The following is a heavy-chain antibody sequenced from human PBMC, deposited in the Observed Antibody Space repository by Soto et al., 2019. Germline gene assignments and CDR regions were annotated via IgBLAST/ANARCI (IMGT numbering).Heavy chain of an antibody. D-gene: IGHD1-26*01. Sequence: QVQLQESGPGLVKPSETLSLTCTVSSGSLNSSSHYWSWIRQPPGKGLEWIGYIHYFGSTKYNPSLESRVVISVDTSKNQFSLKVPSVTAADTAIYFCARGGSYVGFDSWGQGARVTVSS. CDR2: IHYFGST. V-gene: IGHV4-61*01. CDR1: SGSLNSSSHY. CDR3: ARGGSYVGFDS. J-gene: IGHJ4*02.